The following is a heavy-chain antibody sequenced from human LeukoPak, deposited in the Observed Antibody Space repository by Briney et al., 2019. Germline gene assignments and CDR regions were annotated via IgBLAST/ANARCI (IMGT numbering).Heavy chain of an antibody. J-gene: IGHJ5*02. CDR2: IYSAGTT. V-gene: IGHV3-23*05. CDR1: GFTFSSYG. CDR3: ARGKHGDYGSWFDP. D-gene: IGHD4-17*01. Sequence: GGSLRLSCAASGFTFSSYGMSWVRQAPGKGLEWVSAIYSAGTTYYTDSVKGRFTVSRDISKNTLYLQMNALRAEDTAIYYCARGKHGDYGSWFDPWGPGTLVTVSS.